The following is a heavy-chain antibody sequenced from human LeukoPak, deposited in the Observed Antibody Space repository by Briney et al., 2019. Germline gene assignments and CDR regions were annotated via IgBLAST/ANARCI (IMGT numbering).Heavy chain of an antibody. J-gene: IGHJ4*02. V-gene: IGHV3-7*01. Sequence: GGSLRLSCAASGFTFSSYWMSWVRQAPGKGLEWVANIKQDGSEKYYVDSVKGRFIISRDNAKNSLYLQMNSLRAEDTAVYYCARDRGHSGSYYVLLDYWGQGTLVTVSS. CDR2: IKQDGSEK. D-gene: IGHD1-26*01. CDR1: GFTFSSYW. CDR3: ARDRGHSGSYYVLLDY.